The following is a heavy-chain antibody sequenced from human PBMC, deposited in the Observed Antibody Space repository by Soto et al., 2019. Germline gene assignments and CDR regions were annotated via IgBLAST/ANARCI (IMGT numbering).Heavy chain of an antibody. V-gene: IGHV3-48*04. CDR1: GFTFSSYS. Sequence: PGGSLRLSCAASGFTFSSYSMNWVRQAPGKGLEWVSYISSSSSTIYYADSVKGRFTISRDNAKNSLYLELKSLRAEDTAVYYCARDYFWGQGTLVTVSS. CDR2: ISSSSSTI. J-gene: IGHJ4*02. CDR3: ARDYF.